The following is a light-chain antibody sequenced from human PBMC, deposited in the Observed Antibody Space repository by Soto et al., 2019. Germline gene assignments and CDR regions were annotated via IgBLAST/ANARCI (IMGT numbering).Light chain of an antibody. J-gene: IGKJ2*02. Sequence: DIQMTQSPSSLSASVGDRDTLTCRASQSISSYLNWYQQKPGKAPEVLIYAASSLQSGVPSRFSGSGSGADLTLTISSLQTDDFATYYCQQSYSSPGTFGQGTKLEIK. CDR2: AAS. CDR1: QSISSY. CDR3: QQSYSSPGT. V-gene: IGKV1-39*01.